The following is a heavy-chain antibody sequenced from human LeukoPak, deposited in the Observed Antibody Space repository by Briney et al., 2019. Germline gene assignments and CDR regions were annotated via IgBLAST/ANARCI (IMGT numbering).Heavy chain of an antibody. D-gene: IGHD4-17*01. J-gene: IGHJ5*02. CDR1: GGSFSGYY. Sequence: SETLSLTCAVYGGSFSGYYWSWIRQPPGKGLEWIGEINHSGSTNYNPSLKSRVTISVDTSKNQFSLKLSSVTAADTAVYYCARDYGDYRWFDPWGQGTLVTVSS. V-gene: IGHV4-34*01. CDR2: INHSGST. CDR3: ARDYGDYRWFDP.